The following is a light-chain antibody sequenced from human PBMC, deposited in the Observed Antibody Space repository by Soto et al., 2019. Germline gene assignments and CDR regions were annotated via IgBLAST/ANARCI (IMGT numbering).Light chain of an antibody. Sequence: IVLTQSPATLSLSPGERATLSCRASQSVSSSHLAWYQQKPGQAPRLLIYGASNRATGIPDRFSGSWSGTEFTLTISSLQSEDFAVYYCQQYNNWPPITFGQGTRLEIK. J-gene: IGKJ5*01. V-gene: IGKV3D-15*01. CDR2: GAS. CDR3: QQYNNWPPIT. CDR1: QSVSSSH.